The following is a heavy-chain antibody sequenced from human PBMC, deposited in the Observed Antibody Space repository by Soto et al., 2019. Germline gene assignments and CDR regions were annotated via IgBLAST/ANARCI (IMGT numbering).Heavy chain of an antibody. V-gene: IGHV3-23*03. CDR1: GFSFSDYS. D-gene: IGHD3-10*01. J-gene: IGHJ4*02. Sequence: EVQLLESGGDLVQPGGSLRLSCAASGFSFSDYSMNLVRQAPGKGLEWVSFIDLSGTTTYYRDSAEGRCTIVKYKSMNTAYLQMNSLTVQDAAVYYCTKDRVSYGIYSFDYWGQGALVTVSS. CDR3: TKDRVSYGIYSFDY. CDR2: IDLSGTTT.